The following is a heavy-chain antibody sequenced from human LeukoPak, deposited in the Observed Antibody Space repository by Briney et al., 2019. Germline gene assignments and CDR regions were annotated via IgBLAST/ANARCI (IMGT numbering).Heavy chain of an antibody. V-gene: IGHV5-51*01. J-gene: IGHJ6*03. CDR2: IYPGDSDT. D-gene: IGHD3-10*01. CDR1: GYSFTSYW. CDR3: ARGPKLYYGSGFYMDV. Sequence: GESLKISCKGSGYSFTSYWIGWVRQMPGKGLEWMGVIYPGDSDTRYSPSFQGQVTISADKSISTAYLQWSSLKASDTAMYYCARGPKLYYGSGFYMDVWGKGTTVTVSS.